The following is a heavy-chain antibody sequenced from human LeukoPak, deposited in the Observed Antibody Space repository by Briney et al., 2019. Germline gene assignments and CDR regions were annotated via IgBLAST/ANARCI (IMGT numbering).Heavy chain of an antibody. J-gene: IGHJ3*02. CDR2: IYPGDSDT. CDR1: GYTFSSYW. Sequence: GESLKISCKGSGYTFSSYWIAWVRQMPGKGLEWMGIIYPGDSDTRYSPSFQGQVTISAYKSIGTPYLQWSSQWATDTAMYYCASFQIRGLNIAGFDTWGEGTPVTVTS. CDR3: ASFQIRGLNIAGFDT. D-gene: IGHD3-10*01. V-gene: IGHV5-51*01.